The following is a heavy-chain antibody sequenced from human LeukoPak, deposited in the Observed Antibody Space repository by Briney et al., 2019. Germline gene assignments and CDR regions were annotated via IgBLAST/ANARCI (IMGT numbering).Heavy chain of an antibody. Sequence: SETLSHTCTVSGGSISSSSYYWGWIRQPPGKGLEWIGSIYYSGSTYYNPSLKSRVTISVDTSKNQFSLKLSSVTAADTAVYYCARRSFLAARPKAGLGRIDYWGQGTLVTVSS. J-gene: IGHJ4*02. CDR1: GGSISSSSYY. CDR3: ARRSFLAARPKAGLGRIDY. V-gene: IGHV4-39*01. D-gene: IGHD6-6*01. CDR2: IYYSGST.